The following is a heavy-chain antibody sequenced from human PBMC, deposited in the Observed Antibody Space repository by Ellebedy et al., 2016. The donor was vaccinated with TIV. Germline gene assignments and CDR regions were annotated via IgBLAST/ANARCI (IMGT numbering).Heavy chain of an antibody. D-gene: IGHD2-21*02. J-gene: IGHJ4*02. CDR2: IYYSGST. CDR1: GGSISSYY. CDR3: ARHSAMTAIHFDY. Sequence: SETLSLTCTVSGGSISSYYWSWIRQPPGKGLEWIGYIYYSGSTNYNPSLKSRVTISVDTSKNQFSLKLSSVTAADTAVYYCARHSAMTAIHFDYWGQGILVTVSS. V-gene: IGHV4-59*08.